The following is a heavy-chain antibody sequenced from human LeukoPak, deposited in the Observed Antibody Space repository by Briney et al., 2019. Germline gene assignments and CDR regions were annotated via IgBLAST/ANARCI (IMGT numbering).Heavy chain of an antibody. CDR2: ISSNGGST. CDR3: ARASSGWYGY. CDR1: GFTFSSYA. J-gene: IGHJ4*02. D-gene: IGHD6-19*01. Sequence: GGSLRLSCAASGFTFSSYAMHWVRQAPGKGLEYVSAISSNGGSTYYANSVKGRLTISRDNSKNTLYLQMGSLRVEDMAVYYCARASSGWYGYWGQGTLVTVSS. V-gene: IGHV3-64*01.